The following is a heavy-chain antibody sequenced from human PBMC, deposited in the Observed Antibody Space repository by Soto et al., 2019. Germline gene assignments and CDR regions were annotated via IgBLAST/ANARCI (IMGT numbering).Heavy chain of an antibody. Sequence: ASVKVSCKASGYTFTSYGISWVRQAPGQGLEWLGWISAYNGNTNYAQKLQGRVTMTEDTSTDTAYMELSSLRSEDTAVYYCATAAGLINYYDSSGHGWFDPWGQGTRVTVSS. CDR1: GYTFTSYG. CDR3: ATAAGLINYYDSSGHGWFDP. J-gene: IGHJ5*02. CDR2: ISAYNGNT. D-gene: IGHD3-22*01. V-gene: IGHV1-18*01.